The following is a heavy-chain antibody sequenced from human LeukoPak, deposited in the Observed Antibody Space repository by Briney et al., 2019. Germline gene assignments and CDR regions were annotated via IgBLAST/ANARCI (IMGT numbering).Heavy chain of an antibody. J-gene: IGHJ4*02. CDR1: GGSISSGGYY. V-gene: IGHV4-31*11. Sequence: PSETLSLTCAVSGGSISSGGYYWSWIRQHPGKGLEWFGYIYYSGSTYYHPPLKSRVTISVDTSKNQFSLKLSSVTAADTAVYYCARLVETATGYFDYWGQGTLVTVSS. CDR3: ARLVETATGYFDY. CDR2: IYYSGST. D-gene: IGHD5-18*01.